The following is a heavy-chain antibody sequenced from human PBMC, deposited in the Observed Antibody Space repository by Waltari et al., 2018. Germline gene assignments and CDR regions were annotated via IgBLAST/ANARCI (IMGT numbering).Heavy chain of an antibody. D-gene: IGHD6-13*01. CDR2: IRGSGGST. CDR1: GFTFSSYA. J-gene: IGHJ2*01. V-gene: IGHV3-23*01. CDR3: AKGPLYSSSWGYFDL. Sequence: EVQLLESGGGLVQPGGSLRLSCAASGFTFSSYAMSWVRQAPGKGLEWVSAIRGSGGSTYYADSVKGRFTISRDNSKNTLYLQMNSLRAEDTAVYYCAKGPLYSSSWGYFDLWGRGTLVTVSS.